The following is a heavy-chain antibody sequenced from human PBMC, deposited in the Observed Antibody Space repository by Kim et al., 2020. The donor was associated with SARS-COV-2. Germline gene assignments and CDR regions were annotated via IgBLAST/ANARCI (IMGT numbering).Heavy chain of an antibody. D-gene: IGHD3-22*01. CDR2: IYSGGSST. CDR3: AKEGTPDYDSSGYDY. Sequence: GGSLRLSCAASGFTFSSYAMSWVRQAPGKGLEWVSVIYSGGSSTYYADSVKGRFTISRDNSKNTLYLQMNSLRAEDTAVYYCAKEGTPDYDSSGYDYWGQGTLVTVSS. J-gene: IGHJ4*02. CDR1: GFTFSSYA. V-gene: IGHV3-23*03.